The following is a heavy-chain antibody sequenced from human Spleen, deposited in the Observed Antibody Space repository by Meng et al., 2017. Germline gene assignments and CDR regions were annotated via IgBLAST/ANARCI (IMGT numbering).Heavy chain of an antibody. CDR1: GDSVSTYSAA. Sequence: VKLQQSGTGLGKASQPLSLTCAISGDSVSTYSAAWIWLRQSPSRGLECLGRTYYRSKWFNDYPVSVKSRITVNPDPSKNQFSLQMNSVTPEDTAVYYCAREYSSSLDYWGQGMLVTVSS. V-gene: IGHV6-1*01. D-gene: IGHD6-13*01. CDR2: TYYRSKWFN. CDR3: AREYSSSLDY. J-gene: IGHJ4*02.